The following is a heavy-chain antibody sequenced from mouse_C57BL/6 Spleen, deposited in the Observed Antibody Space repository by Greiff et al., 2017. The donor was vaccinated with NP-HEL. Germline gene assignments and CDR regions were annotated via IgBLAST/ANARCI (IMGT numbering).Heavy chain of an antibody. J-gene: IGHJ4*01. CDR1: GFTFSDYG. CDR2: ISSGSSTI. V-gene: IGHV5-17*01. D-gene: IGHD2-4*01. Sequence: DVQLVESGGGLVKPGGSLKLSCAASGFTFSDYGMHWVRQAPEKGLEWVAYISSGSSTIYYADTVKGRFTISRDNAKNTLFLQMTSLMSEDTAMYYGARGGLRPTGYAMDYWGQGTSVTVSS. CDR3: ARGGLRPTGYAMDY.